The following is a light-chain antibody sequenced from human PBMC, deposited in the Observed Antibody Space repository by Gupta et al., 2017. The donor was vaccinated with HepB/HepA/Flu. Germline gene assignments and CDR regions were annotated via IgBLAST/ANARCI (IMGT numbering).Light chain of an antibody. V-gene: IGLV5-39*01. CDR1: SGINVGTYR. Sequence: QPVLTQPTSLSASPGASARFTCTLRSGINVGTYRIYWYQQKPGSLPRYPPRVISYSDKQQGSGVPSRFSGSKYASTNAVTIIISGVQAEDEYYYYSANWTSSTCVFGGGTKITVL. CDR3: ANWTSSTCV. J-gene: IGLJ3*02. CDR2: VISYSDK.